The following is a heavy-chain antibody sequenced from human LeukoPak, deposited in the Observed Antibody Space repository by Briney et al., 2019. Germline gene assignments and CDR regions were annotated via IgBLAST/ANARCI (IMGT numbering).Heavy chain of an antibody. CDR1: GGSISSYY. V-gene: IGHV4-4*07. CDR2: IYTSGST. D-gene: IGHD3-10*01. J-gene: IGHJ6*03. Sequence: PSETLSLTCTVSGGSISSYYWSWIRQPAGKGLEWIGRIYTSGSTNYNPSLKSRVTMSVDTSKNQFSLKLNSVTAADTAVYYCARVEEGYGSGRRENYYYYYMDVWGKGTTVTISS. CDR3: ARVEEGYGSGRRENYYYYYMDV.